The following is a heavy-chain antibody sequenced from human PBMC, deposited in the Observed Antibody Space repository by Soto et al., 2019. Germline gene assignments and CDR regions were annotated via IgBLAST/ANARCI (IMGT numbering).Heavy chain of an antibody. D-gene: IGHD2-8*02. Sequence: ASVKVSCKASGYTFTSYGISWVRQAPGQRIEWMGWISAYNGNTNYAQKLQGRVTMTTDTSTSTAYMELRSLRSDDTAVYYCARDRSDTGSKSRREANDYWGQGTLVTVSS. CDR1: GYTFTSYG. CDR3: ARDRSDTGSKSRREANDY. CDR2: ISAYNGNT. J-gene: IGHJ4*02. V-gene: IGHV1-18*01.